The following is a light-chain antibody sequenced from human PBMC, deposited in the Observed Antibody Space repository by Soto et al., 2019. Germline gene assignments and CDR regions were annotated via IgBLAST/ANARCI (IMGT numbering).Light chain of an antibody. CDR2: EDS. V-gene: IGLV2-23*01. CDR1: ISDIETYNL. J-gene: IGLJ1*01. Sequence: QSALTQPASVSGSPGQSITISCTGTISDIETYNLVSWYQQYPGKAPKLLIYEDSKRPSGVSDRFSGSKSVNTASLTIYGLQADDEADYHCCSFAGRNTFVFGAGTKLTVL. CDR3: CSFAGRNTFV.